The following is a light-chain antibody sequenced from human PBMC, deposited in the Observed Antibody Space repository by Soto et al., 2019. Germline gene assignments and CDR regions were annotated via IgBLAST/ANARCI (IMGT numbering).Light chain of an antibody. J-gene: IGKJ1*01. V-gene: IGKV1-39*01. CDR2: AAS. CDR3: QQSYSTPPWT. CDR1: QGIESD. Sequence: IPMTQSPSSLSASVGDRITITCRASQGIESDLSWYQQRPGKAPKLLIYAASNLQSGVPSRFSGSGSGTDFTLTISSLQPEDFATYFCQQSYSTPPWTFGQGTKVDIK.